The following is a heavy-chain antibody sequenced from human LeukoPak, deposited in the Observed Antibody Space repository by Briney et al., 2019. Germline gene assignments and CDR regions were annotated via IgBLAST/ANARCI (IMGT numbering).Heavy chain of an antibody. J-gene: IGHJ6*02. CDR2: INAGNGNT. Sequence: ASVKVSCKASGYTFTSYAMHWVRQAPGQRLEWMGWINAGNGNTKYSQKFQGRVTITRDTSASTAYMELSSLRSEDTAVYYCARAATHEYYYYGMDVWGQGTTVTVSS. V-gene: IGHV1-3*01. CDR1: GYTFTSYA. CDR3: ARAATHEYYYYGMDV. D-gene: IGHD5-24*01.